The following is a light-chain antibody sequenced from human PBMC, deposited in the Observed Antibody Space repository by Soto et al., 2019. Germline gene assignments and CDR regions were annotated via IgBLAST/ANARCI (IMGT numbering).Light chain of an antibody. V-gene: IGKV4-1*01. CDR3: QQYYTTPWT. CDR2: WAS. J-gene: IGKJ1*01. Sequence: DIVMTQSPDSLAVSLGERATINCKSSQSVLYSSNNKNYLAWYQQKPGQPPKALIYWASTRESGVPDRFSGSGSGTDFTLTISSLQADDVAVYYCQQYYTTPWTFGQWTKVEIK. CDR1: QSVLYSSNNKNY.